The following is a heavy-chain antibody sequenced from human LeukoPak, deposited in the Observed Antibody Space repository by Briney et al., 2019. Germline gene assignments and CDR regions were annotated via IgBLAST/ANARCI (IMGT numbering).Heavy chain of an antibody. J-gene: IGHJ4*02. CDR2: IRNDGSIK. CDR3: AKTGSSSWGYFDC. Sequence: GGTLTLSCAASGFTFSTDGMHWVRQAPGKGLEWVAFIRNDGSIKYYAHSVKGRFTISRDNSKNTLYLQMNSLRAEDTAVYYCAKTGSSSWGYFDCWGQGTLVTVSS. V-gene: IGHV3-30*02. CDR1: GFTFSTDG. D-gene: IGHD6-13*01.